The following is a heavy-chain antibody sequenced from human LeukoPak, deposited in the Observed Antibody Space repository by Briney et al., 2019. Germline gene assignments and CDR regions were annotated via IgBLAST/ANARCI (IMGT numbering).Heavy chain of an antibody. CDR2: ISGSGGST. V-gene: IGHV3-23*01. J-gene: IGHJ3*02. CDR3: AKPAVYGDKHDAFDI. CDR1: GFTFSSYA. D-gene: IGHD4-17*01. Sequence: PGGSLRLSCAASGFTFSSYAMSWVRQAPGKGLEWVSAISGSGGSTYYADSVKGRFTISRDNSKNTLYLQINSLRAEDTTVYYCAKPAVYGDKHDAFDIWGQGTMVTVSS.